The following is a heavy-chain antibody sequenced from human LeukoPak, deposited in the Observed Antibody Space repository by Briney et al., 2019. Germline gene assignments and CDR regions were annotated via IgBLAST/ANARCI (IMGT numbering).Heavy chain of an antibody. CDR2: INPHTGGT. D-gene: IGHD2-15*01. CDR1: GYTFTSYD. V-gene: IGHV1-2*02. Sequence: GASVKVSCKASGYTFTSYDINWVRQATGQGLEWMGWINPHTGGTNYAQKFQGRVTMTRDTSISTAYMELSGLTSDDTAVYYCARPYCSGGPCHDYFDYWGQGTLVTVSS. J-gene: IGHJ4*02. CDR3: ARPYCSGGPCHDYFDY.